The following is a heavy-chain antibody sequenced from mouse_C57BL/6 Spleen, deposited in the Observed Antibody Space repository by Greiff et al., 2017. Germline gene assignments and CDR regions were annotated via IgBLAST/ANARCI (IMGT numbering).Heavy chain of an antibody. CDR1: GYTFTSYW. D-gene: IGHD1-1*01. CDR3: ASRTVVALRYFDV. J-gene: IGHJ1*03. V-gene: IGHV1-52*01. CDR2: IDPSDSET. Sequence: VQLQQPGAELVRPGSSVKLSCKASGYTFTSYWMHWVKQRPIQGLEWIGNIDPSDSETHYNQKFKDKATLTVDKSSSTAYMQLSSLTSEDSAVYYCASRTVVALRYFDVWGTGTTVTVSS.